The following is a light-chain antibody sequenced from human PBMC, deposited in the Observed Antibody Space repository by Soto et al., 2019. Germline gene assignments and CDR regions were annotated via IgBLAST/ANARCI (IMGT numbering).Light chain of an antibody. V-gene: IGKV1-39*01. CDR3: QQSFTIPPLT. CDR1: QTISMY. Sequence: DIQMTQSPSSLSASIGDRVTITCRASQTISMYLNWYQQKLGKAPILLISAASHLQSGVPSRFSGSGSGTDFTLTIDSLQPEDLATYYCQQSFTIPPLTFGGGTKVEIK. J-gene: IGKJ4*01. CDR2: AAS.